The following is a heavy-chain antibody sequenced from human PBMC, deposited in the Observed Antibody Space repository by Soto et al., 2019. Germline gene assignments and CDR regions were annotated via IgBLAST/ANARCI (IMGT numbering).Heavy chain of an antibody. CDR1: GFTVSSNY. V-gene: IGHV3-53*02. CDR3: FMSVVAANTSFDY. Sequence: EVQLVETGGGLIQPGGSLRLSCAASGFTVSSNYMSWVRQAPGKGLEWVSVIYSGGSTYYADSVKGRFTISRDNSKNTLYLQMNSLRAEDTAVYYCFMSVVAANTSFDYWGQGTLVNVSS. J-gene: IGHJ4*02. CDR2: IYSGGST. D-gene: IGHD2-15*01.